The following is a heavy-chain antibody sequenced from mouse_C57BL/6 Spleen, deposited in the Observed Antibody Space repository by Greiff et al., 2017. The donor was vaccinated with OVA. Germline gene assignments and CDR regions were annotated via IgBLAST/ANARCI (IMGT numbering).Heavy chain of an antibody. D-gene: IGHD2-4*01. Sequence: QVQLKQPGAELVMPGASVKLSCKASGYTFTSYWMHWVKQRPGQGLEWIGEIDPSDSYTNYNRNFKGKSTLTVDKSSSPAYMQLSSLTSEDSAVYYCARVYDYSFAYWGQGTLVTVSA. CDR3: ARVYDYSFAY. CDR2: IDPSDSYT. CDR1: GYTFTSYW. V-gene: IGHV1-69*01. J-gene: IGHJ3*01.